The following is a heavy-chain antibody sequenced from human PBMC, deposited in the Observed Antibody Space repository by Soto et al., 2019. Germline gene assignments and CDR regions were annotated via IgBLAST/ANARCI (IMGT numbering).Heavy chain of an antibody. CDR2: IYYGGGT. CDR3: ARDRSTYGGGGTGEVKENWFDP. Sequence: TETLSLTCTVSGGSISSGEYYWSWLRQPPGKGLEWIGYIYYGGGTYYNPSLQSRVTMAVDTSKNQVSLKLTSVTAADTAVYYCARDRSTYGGGGTGEVKENWFDPWGQGALVTVSS. D-gene: IGHD2-8*01. CDR1: GGSISSGEYY. V-gene: IGHV4-30-4*02. J-gene: IGHJ5*02.